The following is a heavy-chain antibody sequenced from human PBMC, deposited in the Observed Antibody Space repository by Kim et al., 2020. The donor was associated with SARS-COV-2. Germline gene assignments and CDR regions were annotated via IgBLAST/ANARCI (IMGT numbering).Heavy chain of an antibody. CDR1: GFTFDDYA. J-gene: IGHJ5*02. V-gene: IGHV3-9*01. Sequence: GGSLRLSCAASGFTFDDYAMHWVRQAPGKGLEWVSGISWNSGSIGYADSVKGRFTISRDNAKNSLYLQMNSLRAEDTALYYCAKDIFCSGGSCYSGYWFDPWGQGTLVTVSS. CDR3: AKDIFCSGGSCYSGYWFDP. D-gene: IGHD2-15*01. CDR2: ISWNSGSI.